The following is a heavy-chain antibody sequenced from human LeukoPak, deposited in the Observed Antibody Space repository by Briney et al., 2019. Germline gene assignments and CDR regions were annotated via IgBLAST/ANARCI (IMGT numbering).Heavy chain of an antibody. J-gene: IGHJ3*02. D-gene: IGHD6-13*01. V-gene: IGHV3-9*01. Sequence: GGSLRLSCAAAGFTFDDYAMHWVRQAPGKGLEWGSGISWNSGRIGYADSVKGRFTISRDNAKNSLYLQMNSLRAEDTALYYCAKDVHRQQLADDAFDIWGQGTMVTVSS. CDR3: AKDVHRQQLADDAFDI. CDR2: ISWNSGRI. CDR1: GFTFDDYA.